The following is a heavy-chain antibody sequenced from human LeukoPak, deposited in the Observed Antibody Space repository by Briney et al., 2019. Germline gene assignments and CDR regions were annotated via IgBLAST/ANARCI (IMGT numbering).Heavy chain of an antibody. D-gene: IGHD6-6*01. CDR2: VYHSGSRYHGGST. V-gene: IGHV4-38-2*02. CDR3: ARGEDSGPESYFDY. J-gene: IGHJ4*02. CDR1: SFSTNSGYY. Sequence: SETLSLTCIVSSFSTNSGYYWGWFRQFPGKGLEWIASVYHSGSRYHGGSTYYNPSLKSRVTISVDTSKNQFSLKLSSVTAADTAVYYCARGEDSGPESYFDYWGQGTLVTVSS.